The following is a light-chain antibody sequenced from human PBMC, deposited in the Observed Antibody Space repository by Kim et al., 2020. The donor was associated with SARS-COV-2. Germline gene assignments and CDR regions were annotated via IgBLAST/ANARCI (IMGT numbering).Light chain of an antibody. CDR3: NSRDSNDYVV. CDR2: GKD. J-gene: IGLJ2*01. CDR1: SLRSYY. Sequence: VALGQTVRITSQGDSLRSYYATWYQQKPGQAPKVVIYGKDNRPSGVPDRFSGSTSGNTAYLTITGTQAGDEADYYCNSRDSNDYVVFGGGPKLTV. V-gene: IGLV3-19*01.